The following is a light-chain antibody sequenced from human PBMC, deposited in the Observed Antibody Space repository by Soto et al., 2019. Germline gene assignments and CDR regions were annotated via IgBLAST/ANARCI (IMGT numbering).Light chain of an antibody. CDR3: QQRAKGLT. CDR2: AAS. V-gene: IGKV3D-20*02. J-gene: IGKJ4*01. CDR1: QSVSSSY. Sequence: EIVLTQSPGTLSLSPGERATLSCRASQSVSSSYLAWYQQKPGQAPRPLIYAASSRATGIPDRFSGSGSGTDFTLTISGLEPEDFAVYYCQQRAKGLTFGGGTKVEIK.